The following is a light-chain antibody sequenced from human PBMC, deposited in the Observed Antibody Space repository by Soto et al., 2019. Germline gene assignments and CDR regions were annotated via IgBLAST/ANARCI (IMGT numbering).Light chain of an antibody. V-gene: IGKV1-8*01. CDR2: AAS. CDR3: QHLNTYPLT. CDR1: QGISSY. J-gene: IGKJ4*01. Sequence: AIRMTQSPSSLSASTGDRVTITCRASQGISSYLAWYQQKPGKAPKLLIYAASTLQSGVPSRFSGSGSGTKFTLTISSLQPEGFATYYCQHLNTYPLTFGGGTKVDI.